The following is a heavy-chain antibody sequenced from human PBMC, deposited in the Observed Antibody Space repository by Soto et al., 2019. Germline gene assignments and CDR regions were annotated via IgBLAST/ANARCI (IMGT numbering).Heavy chain of an antibody. CDR2: ISGSGGST. Sequence: GGSLRLSCAASGFAFSSYGMHWVRQAPGKGLEWVSAISGSGGSTYYADSVKGRFTISRDNSKNTLYLQMNSLRAEDTAVYYCAKGDILTGYYQNWGQGTLVTVSS. J-gene: IGHJ4*02. CDR1: GFAFSSYG. CDR3: AKGDILTGYYQN. V-gene: IGHV3-23*01. D-gene: IGHD3-9*01.